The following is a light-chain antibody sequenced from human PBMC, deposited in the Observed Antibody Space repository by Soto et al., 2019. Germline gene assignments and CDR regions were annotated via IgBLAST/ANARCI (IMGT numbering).Light chain of an antibody. CDR2: DVT. V-gene: IGLV2-14*01. Sequence: QTVLAQSASVSGAPGQSIAISCTGTSGDVGGYDYVSWYQQHPGKAPKLMIYDVTNRPSGVSNRFSGSKSGNTASLTISGLQAEDEADYYCIPYASINTYVFGTGTKVTVL. CDR1: SGDVGGYDY. CDR3: IPYASINTYV. J-gene: IGLJ1*01.